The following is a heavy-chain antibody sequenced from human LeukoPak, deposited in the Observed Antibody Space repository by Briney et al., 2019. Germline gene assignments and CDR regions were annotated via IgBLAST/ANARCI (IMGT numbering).Heavy chain of an antibody. J-gene: IGHJ4*02. CDR1: GCTFSSYA. V-gene: IGHV3-23*01. D-gene: IGHD3-22*01. Sequence: GGSLRLSCAASGCTFSSYAMSWVRQAPGKALEWVSAVSDSCGSTHYADSVEGRFTISRDNSKNTLYLQMNSLRAEDTAVYYCTYYYDRSGYYGFDYWGQGTLVTVSS. CDR3: TYYYDRSGYYGFDY. CDR2: VSDSCGST.